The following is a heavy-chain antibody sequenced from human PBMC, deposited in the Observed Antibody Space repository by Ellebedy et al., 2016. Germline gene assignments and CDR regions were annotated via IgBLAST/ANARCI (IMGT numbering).Heavy chain of an antibody. Sequence: ASVKVSCXASGYTFTSYAMHWVRQAPGQRLEWMGWINAGNGNTKYSQKFQGRVTITRDTSASTAYMELSSLRSEDTAVYYCARDSKGKAPMDVWGQGTTVTVSS. V-gene: IGHV1-3*01. D-gene: IGHD6-13*01. CDR3: ARDSKGKAPMDV. CDR2: INAGNGNT. CDR1: GYTFTSYA. J-gene: IGHJ6*02.